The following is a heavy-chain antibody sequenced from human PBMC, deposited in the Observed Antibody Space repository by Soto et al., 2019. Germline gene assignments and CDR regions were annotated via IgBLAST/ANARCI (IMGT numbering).Heavy chain of an antibody. Sequence: SETLSLTCTVSGGSISSSSYYWGWIRRAPGKGQEWIGSIYYSGSTYYNSSLKSRVTISVDTSKNQFSLKLSSVTAADTAVYYCARSWSGYYAAFDYWGQGTLVTVSS. V-gene: IGHV4-39*01. CDR3: ARSWSGYYAAFDY. CDR2: IYYSGST. D-gene: IGHD3-3*01. CDR1: GGSISSSSYY. J-gene: IGHJ4*02.